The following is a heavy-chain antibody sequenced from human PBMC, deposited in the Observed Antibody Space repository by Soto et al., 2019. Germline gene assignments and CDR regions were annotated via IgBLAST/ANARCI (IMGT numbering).Heavy chain of an antibody. V-gene: IGHV4-34*01. D-gene: IGHD3-3*01. CDR3: ARVPYSNYDFWSGSLYYGMDV. CDR1: GGSFSGYY. Sequence: SETLSLTCAVYGGSFSGYYWSWIRQPPGKGLEWIGEINHSGSTNYNPSLKSRVTISVDTSKNQFSLKLSSGTAADTAVYYCARVPYSNYDFWSGSLYYGMDVWGQGTTVTVSS. J-gene: IGHJ6*02. CDR2: INHSGST.